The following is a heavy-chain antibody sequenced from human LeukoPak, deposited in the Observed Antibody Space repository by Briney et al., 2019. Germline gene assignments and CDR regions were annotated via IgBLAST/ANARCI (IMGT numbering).Heavy chain of an antibody. Sequence: GASVKVSCKVSGYTFNSYGISWVRQAPGQGLEWMGWISGYNGNTNYAQKLQGRVTMTTDTSTSIAYMELRSLRSDDTAVYYCARLNDYGDYIDYWGQGTLVTVSS. D-gene: IGHD4-17*01. CDR2: ISGYNGNT. CDR3: ARLNDYGDYIDY. J-gene: IGHJ4*02. V-gene: IGHV1-18*01. CDR1: GYTFNSYG.